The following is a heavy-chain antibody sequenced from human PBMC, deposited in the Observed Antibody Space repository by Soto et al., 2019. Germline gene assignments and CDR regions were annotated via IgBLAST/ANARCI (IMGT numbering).Heavy chain of an antibody. CDR3: ARRTLGAFDI. V-gene: IGHV3-11*01. Sequence: QVQLVESGGGLVKPGGSLRLSCAASGFSFSGSYMSWIRQAPGKGLEWVSYIRSGGSNEYYAASVRGRFAISRDDAKNSLYLQLNSLRADDTAVYYCARRTLGAFDIWGQGTMVTVSS. CDR1: GFSFSGSY. CDR2: IRSGGSNE. J-gene: IGHJ3*02.